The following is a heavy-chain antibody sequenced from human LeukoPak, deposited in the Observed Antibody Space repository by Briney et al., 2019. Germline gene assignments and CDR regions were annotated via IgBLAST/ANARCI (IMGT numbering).Heavy chain of an antibody. D-gene: IGHD3-10*01. J-gene: IGHJ5*02. CDR3: VREGLLWFGELLSPGGWFDR. Sequence: GGSLRLSCAASGFTSSSYVMHWVRQAPGKGLEWVAVISYDGSNKYYADSVKGRFTISRDNSKNTLYLQMNSLRAEDTAVYYCVREGLLWFGELLSPGGWFDRWGQGTLVTVSS. CDR1: GFTSSSYV. V-gene: IGHV3-30-3*01. CDR2: ISYDGSNK.